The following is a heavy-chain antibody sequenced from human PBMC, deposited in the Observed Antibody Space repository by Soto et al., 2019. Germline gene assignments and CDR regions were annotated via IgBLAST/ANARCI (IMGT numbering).Heavy chain of an antibody. CDR2: IYYSGST. D-gene: IGHD6-19*01. CDR3: ARSGSGSGWF. V-gene: IGHV4-61*01. CDR1: GVSVSSGRYY. J-gene: IGHJ4*02. Sequence: PSETLSLTCTVSGVSVSSGRYYWSWIRQPPGKGLEWIGYIYYSGSTKYNPSLKSRVTISVDTSKNQFSLKLTSRTAADTAVYSCARSGSGSGWFGGRGTLVTVSS.